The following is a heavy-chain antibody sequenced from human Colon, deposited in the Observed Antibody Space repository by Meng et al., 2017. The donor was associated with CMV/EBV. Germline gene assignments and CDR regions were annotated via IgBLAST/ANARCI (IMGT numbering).Heavy chain of an antibody. CDR3: ARAPTRKYYFHF. V-gene: IGHV3-23*01. CDR2: ISASGDIT. D-gene: IGHD5-24*01. Sequence: CAASGFSIRAYAMDWVRQAPGKGLAWVSVISASGDITFYTESVKGRFTIGRDTSKNTVYLQMDSLRAEDTAVYYCARAPTRKYYFHFWGQGRLVTVSS. CDR1: GFSIRAYA. J-gene: IGHJ4*02.